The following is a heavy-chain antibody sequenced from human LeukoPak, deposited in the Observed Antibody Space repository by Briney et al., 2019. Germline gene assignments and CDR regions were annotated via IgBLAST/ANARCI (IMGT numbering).Heavy chain of an antibody. Sequence: ASVKVSCKASGYTFTSYYMHWVRQAPGQGLEWMGIINPSGGSTSYAQKFQGRVTMTRDTSTSTAYMELRSLRSDDTAVYYCARGAVLMVYAIVNYGMDVWGQGTTVTVSS. D-gene: IGHD2-8*01. CDR1: GYTFTSYY. V-gene: IGHV1-46*01. CDR3: ARGAVLMVYAIVNYGMDV. CDR2: INPSGGST. J-gene: IGHJ6*02.